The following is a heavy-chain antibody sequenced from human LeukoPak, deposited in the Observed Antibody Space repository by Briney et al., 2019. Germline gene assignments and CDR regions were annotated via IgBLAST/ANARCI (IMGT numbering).Heavy chain of an antibody. D-gene: IGHD6-13*01. Sequence: PGWSLRLSCAASGFTFDDYTMHWVRHAPGKGLEWVSLISWDGGSTYYADSVKGRFTISRDNSKNSLYLQMNSLRTEDTALYYCAKESQQPYYFDYWGQGTLVTVSS. CDR1: GFTFDDYT. J-gene: IGHJ4*02. V-gene: IGHV3-43*01. CDR2: ISWDGGST. CDR3: AKESQQPYYFDY.